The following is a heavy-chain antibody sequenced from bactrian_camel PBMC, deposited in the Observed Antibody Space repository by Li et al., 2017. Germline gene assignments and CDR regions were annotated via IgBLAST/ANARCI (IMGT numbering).Heavy chain of an antibody. CDR1: GLTAKTCT. CDR2: LTADGSTY. Sequence: HVQLVESGGGSVQAGGSLRLACVVSGLTAKTCTWNWYRQLPGKGRELTSTLTADGSTYYYGDSVKGRFTISRDNAVNTLYLQMNSLKPEDTAMYYCAVDRAYYHDGSYHIPNYWGQWTQVTVS. D-gene: IGHD2*01. J-gene: IGHJ4*01. V-gene: IGHV3S14*01. CDR3: AVDRAYYHDGSYHIPNY.